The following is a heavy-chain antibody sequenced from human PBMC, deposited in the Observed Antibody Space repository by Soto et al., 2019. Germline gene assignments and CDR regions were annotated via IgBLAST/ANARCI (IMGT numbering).Heavy chain of an antibody. CDR1: GGTFSNYP. D-gene: IGHD3-16*01. CDR3: ARDRPLRGFAY. Sequence: GASVKVSCKASGGTFSNYPISWVRQAPGQGLEWMGTLLPIIGTTNYAQKFRDRITLTADESTNTAYMEVRSLTSEDTAVYYCARDRPLRGFAYWGQGTLVTVSS. CDR2: LLPIIGTT. J-gene: IGHJ4*02. V-gene: IGHV1-69*11.